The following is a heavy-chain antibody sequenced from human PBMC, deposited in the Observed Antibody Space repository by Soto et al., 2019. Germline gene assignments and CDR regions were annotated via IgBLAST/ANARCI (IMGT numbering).Heavy chain of an antibody. J-gene: IGHJ4*02. D-gene: IGHD6-25*01. CDR3: TSFSGLRHGSFDH. V-gene: IGHV5-51*06. Sequence: GESLKISCKASGYTFTNYWVGWVRQMPGKGLEWMGIIYPDDSDTRYRPSFQGHVTISVDKSVNTAYLQWTRLKASDTAMYYCTSFSGLRHGSFDHWGQGTLVTVS. CDR1: GYTFTNYW. CDR2: IYPDDSDT.